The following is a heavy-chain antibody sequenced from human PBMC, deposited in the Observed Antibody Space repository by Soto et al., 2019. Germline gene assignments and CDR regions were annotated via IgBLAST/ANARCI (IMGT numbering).Heavy chain of an antibody. J-gene: IGHJ6*02. CDR3: TTALLGYCSGGSCYSRYYYYYYGMDV. V-gene: IGHV3-15*07. D-gene: IGHD2-15*01. Sequence: GGSLRHSCAASGFTFSNAWMNWVRQAPGKGLEWVGRIKSKTDGGTTDYAAPVKGRFTISRDDSKNTLYLQMNSLKTEDTAVYYCTTALLGYCSGGSCYSRYYYYYYGMDVWGQGTTVTVSS. CDR1: GFTFSNAW. CDR2: IKSKTDGGTT.